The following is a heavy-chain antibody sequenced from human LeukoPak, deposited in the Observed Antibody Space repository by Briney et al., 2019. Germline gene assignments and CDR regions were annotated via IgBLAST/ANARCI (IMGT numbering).Heavy chain of an antibody. CDR3: ARADKDYYGMEV. D-gene: IGHD2-15*01. V-gene: IGHV3-74*01. Sequence: PGGSLRLSCAASGFTFSSYWMHWVRQAPGKGLVWVSRINSDGSSTSYADSVKGRFTISRDNAKNTLYLQMNSLRAEDTAVYYCARADKDYYGMEVWGQGTTVTVSS. J-gene: IGHJ6*02. CDR2: INSDGSST. CDR1: GFTFSSYW.